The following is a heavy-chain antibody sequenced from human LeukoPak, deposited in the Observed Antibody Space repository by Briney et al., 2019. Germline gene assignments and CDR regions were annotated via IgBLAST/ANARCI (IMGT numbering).Heavy chain of an antibody. Sequence: SQTLSLTCTVSGDSVSSGDYYWNWIRQTPGKGLGWIGYIYYNGGSHYNPSLKSRVIISVDTSHNQFSLRLSSVTAADTAVYYCARDYYGSGSFEPWGQGTLVTVSS. CDR1: GDSVSSGDYY. V-gene: IGHV4-30-4*01. D-gene: IGHD3-10*01. CDR2: IYYNGGS. J-gene: IGHJ5*02. CDR3: ARDYYGSGSFEP.